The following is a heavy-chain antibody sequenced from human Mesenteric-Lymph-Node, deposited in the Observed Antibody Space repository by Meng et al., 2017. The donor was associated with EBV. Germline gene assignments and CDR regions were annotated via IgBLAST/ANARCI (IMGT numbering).Heavy chain of an antibody. J-gene: IGHJ4*02. D-gene: IGHD2-2*01. Sequence: VQLQQWGSGLLKPSETLSLTCAVYGGSFRGYYWSWIRQPPGKGLEWIGYMDYRGSTFYNPSLKSRVTISVDTSKNQFSLKLSSVTAADTAVYFCARGELLWDYWGQGTLVTVSS. CDR1: GGSFRGYY. CDR2: MDYRGST. CDR3: ARGELLWDY. V-gene: IGHV4-34*01.